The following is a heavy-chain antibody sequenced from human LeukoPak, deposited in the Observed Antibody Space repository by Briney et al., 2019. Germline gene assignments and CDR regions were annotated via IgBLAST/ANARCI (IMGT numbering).Heavy chain of an antibody. J-gene: IGHJ4*02. Sequence: ASVKVSCKVSGYTLTELSMHWVRQAPGKGLEWMGGFDPEDGDTIYAQKFQGRVTMTEDTSTDTAYMELSSLRSEDTAVYYCATVGYSSGWYYFDYWGQGTLVTVSS. CDR2: FDPEDGDT. D-gene: IGHD6-19*01. CDR1: GYTLTELS. V-gene: IGHV1-24*01. CDR3: ATVGYSSGWYYFDY.